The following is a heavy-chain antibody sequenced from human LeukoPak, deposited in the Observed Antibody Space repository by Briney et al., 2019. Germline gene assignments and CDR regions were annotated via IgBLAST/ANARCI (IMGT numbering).Heavy chain of an antibody. CDR1: GYTFTGYY. J-gene: IGHJ6*03. V-gene: IGHV1-2*02. CDR3: ARGPPGFGASDYMDV. D-gene: IGHD3-10*01. Sequence: ASVKVSCKASGYTFTGYYMHWVRQAPGQGLEWMGWINPNSGGTNYAQKFQGRVTMTRDTPISTAYMELSSLRSEDTAVYYCARGPPGFGASDYMDVWGKGTTVTISS. CDR2: INPNSGGT.